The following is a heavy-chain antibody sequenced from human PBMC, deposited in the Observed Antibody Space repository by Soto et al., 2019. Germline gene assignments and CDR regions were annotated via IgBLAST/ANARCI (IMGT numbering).Heavy chain of an antibody. CDR3: VRGGFEEYFHYMDL. CDR2: INSDGSST. CDR1: GFSFSNYG. D-gene: IGHD3-10*01. V-gene: IGHV3-74*01. Sequence: EVQLVESGGGLVQPGGSLRLSCVDSGFSFSNYGMHWVRQAPGMGLVWVSHINSDGSSTSYADSVKGRFTISRDNAKNTLYLQVNSLRVEDTAMYYCVRGGFEEYFHYMDLWGKGTTVTVAS. J-gene: IGHJ6*03.